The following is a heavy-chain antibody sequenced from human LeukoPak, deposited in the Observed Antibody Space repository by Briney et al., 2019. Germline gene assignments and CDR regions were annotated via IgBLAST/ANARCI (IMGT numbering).Heavy chain of an antibody. Sequence: GGSLRLSCAASGFSFSSSWMSWVRQAPGKGLEWVANIKYDGSEKYYVDSVKGRFTISRDNAKNSLYLQMDSLGAEDTAVYYCATDYGGGYFDYWGQGTLVTVSS. CDR3: ATDYGGGYFDY. CDR1: GFSFSSSW. D-gene: IGHD4-23*01. V-gene: IGHV3-7*01. J-gene: IGHJ4*02. CDR2: IKYDGSEK.